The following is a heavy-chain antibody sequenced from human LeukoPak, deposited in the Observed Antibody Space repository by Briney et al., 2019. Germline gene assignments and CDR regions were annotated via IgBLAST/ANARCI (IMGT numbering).Heavy chain of an antibody. V-gene: IGHV4-59*08. CDR1: GCSISNYY. CDR3: GRHSGQTGGAFGI. CDR2: MYDSGST. D-gene: IGHD6-19*01. J-gene: IGHJ3*02. Sequence: SETLSLTCTVSGCSISNYYWSWLRQPPGKGLEWIGYMYDSGSTNYNPSLKSRVTISLETSKNQFSLKLRSVTPAVTAVFYCGRHSGQTGGAFGIWGQGTMVTVSS.